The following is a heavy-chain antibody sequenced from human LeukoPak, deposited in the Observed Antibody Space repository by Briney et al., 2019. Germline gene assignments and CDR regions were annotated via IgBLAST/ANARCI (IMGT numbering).Heavy chain of an antibody. J-gene: IGHJ5*02. V-gene: IGHV4-34*01. Sequence: SETLSLTCAVYGGSFSGYYWSWIRQPPGKGLEWIGEINHSGSTNYNPSLKSRVAISVDTSKNQFSLKLSSVTAADTAVYYCARGGGYNWFDPWGQGTLVTVSS. CDR3: ARGGGYNWFDP. D-gene: IGHD3-10*01. CDR1: GGSFSGYY. CDR2: INHSGST.